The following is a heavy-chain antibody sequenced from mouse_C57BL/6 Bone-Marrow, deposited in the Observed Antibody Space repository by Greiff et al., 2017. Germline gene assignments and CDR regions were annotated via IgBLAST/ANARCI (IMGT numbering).Heavy chain of an antibody. CDR3: ARDDLLLWSRYAMDD. CDR2: IYPGSGST. V-gene: IGHV1-55*01. J-gene: IGHJ4*01. Sequence: QVQLQQPGAELVKPGASVKMSCKASGYTFTSYWITWVKQRPGQGLEWIGDIYPGSGSTNYNEKFKSKATLTVDTSSSTAYMQLSSLTSDDSAVYYCARDDLLLWSRYAMDDWGQGTSVTV. D-gene: IGHD2-1*01. CDR1: GYTFTSYW.